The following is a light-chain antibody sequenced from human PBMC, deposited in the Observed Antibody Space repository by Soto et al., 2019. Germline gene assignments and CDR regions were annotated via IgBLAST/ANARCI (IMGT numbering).Light chain of an antibody. CDR1: SGHSSYA. CDR3: HTWGTGINYV. V-gene: IGLV4-69*01. CDR2: LNSDGSH. Sequence: QSVLTQSPSASASLGASVKLTCTLSSGHSSYAIAWHQQQPEKGPRYLMKLNSDGSHSKGDGIPDRVSGSSSGAERYLTIDSLQSEDEADDYCHTWGTGINYVFGTGTKVTVL. J-gene: IGLJ1*01.